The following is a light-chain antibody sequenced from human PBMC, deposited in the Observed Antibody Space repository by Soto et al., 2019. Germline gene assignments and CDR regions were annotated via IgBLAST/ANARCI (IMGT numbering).Light chain of an antibody. CDR3: QQYSDWPYT. CDR1: QSVSST. J-gene: IGKJ2*01. CDR2: GAF. V-gene: IGKV3-15*01. Sequence: EIVMTQSPATLSVSPGERATLSCGASQSVSSTLAWYQQKPGHSPRLLIYGAFTRATGVPARFSGSGSGTEFTLAISSLQSEDFAVYYCQQYSDWPYTFGQGTKLEIK.